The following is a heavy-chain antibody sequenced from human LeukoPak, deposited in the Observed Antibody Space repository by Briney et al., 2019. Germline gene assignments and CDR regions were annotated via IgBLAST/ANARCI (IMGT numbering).Heavy chain of an antibody. CDR1: GYSFTAYY. V-gene: IGHV1-2*02. CDR2: INPNSGAT. J-gene: IGHJ5*02. D-gene: IGHD2-2*01. Sequence: ASVKVSCKPSGYSFTAYYIHWMRQAPGQGPEWMGWINPNSGATKYAQKFQGRVTLTRDTSISTAYMELSRLRSDDTAVYYCAREGDVVADVNWFDPWGQGTLVTVSS. CDR3: AREGDVVADVNWFDP.